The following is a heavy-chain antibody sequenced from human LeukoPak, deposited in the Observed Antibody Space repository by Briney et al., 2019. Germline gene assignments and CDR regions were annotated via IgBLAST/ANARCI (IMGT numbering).Heavy chain of an antibody. CDR1: GYTFTSFG. V-gene: IGHV1-18*01. CDR3: ASRGATKGSFDY. Sequence: ASVKVSCRASGYTFTSFGISWVRQAPGQGLEWMGWISAYNGDTYYAQTFQGGVTMTTDTSTSTAYMELRSLRSDDTAVYYCASRGATKGSFDYWGQGTLVTVS. CDR2: ISAYNGDT. D-gene: IGHD1-26*01. J-gene: IGHJ4*02.